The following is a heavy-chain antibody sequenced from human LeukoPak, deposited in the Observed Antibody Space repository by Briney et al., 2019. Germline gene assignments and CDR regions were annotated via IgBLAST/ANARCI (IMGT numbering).Heavy chain of an antibody. CDR1: GGSISSSSYY. D-gene: IGHD1-26*01. V-gene: IGHV4-39*07. Sequence: SETLSLTCTVSGGSISSSSYYWGWIRQPPGKGLEWIGYIYYSGSTYYNPSLKSRVTISVDTSKNQFSLKLSSVTAADTAVYYCARTHSGSYFGVGRWFDPWGQGTLVTVSS. CDR2: IYYSGST. J-gene: IGHJ5*02. CDR3: ARTHSGSYFGVGRWFDP.